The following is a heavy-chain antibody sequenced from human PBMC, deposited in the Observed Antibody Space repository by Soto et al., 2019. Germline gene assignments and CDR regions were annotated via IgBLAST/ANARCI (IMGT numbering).Heavy chain of an antibody. CDR3: ARTNYYDTSGRPNWFDP. CDR2: MNPNSGNT. V-gene: IGHV1-8*01. D-gene: IGHD3-22*01. J-gene: IGHJ5*02. CDR1: GYTFTSYD. Sequence: QVHLVQSGAEVKKPGASVKVSCKASGYTFTSYDINWVRQATGQGLEWMGWMNPNSGNTSYAQKFQGRVTMTRNTSISTAYMELSSLRSEDTAVYYCARTNYYDTSGRPNWFDPWGQGTLVTVSS.